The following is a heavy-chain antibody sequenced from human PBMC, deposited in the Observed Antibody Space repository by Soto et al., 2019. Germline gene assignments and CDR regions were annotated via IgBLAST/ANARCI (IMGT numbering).Heavy chain of an antibody. CDR2: ISSTSSYT. CDR3: ATYNDGTKFDY. V-gene: IGHV3-11*06. J-gene: IGHJ4*02. Sequence: GGSLRLSCAASGFTFSDYYMSWIGQAPGKGLEWVSYISSTSSYTNYADSVKGRFTISRDNAKNSLYLQMNSLRAEDTAVYYCATYNDGTKFDYWGQGTLVTVSS. CDR1: GFTFSDYY. D-gene: IGHD1-1*01.